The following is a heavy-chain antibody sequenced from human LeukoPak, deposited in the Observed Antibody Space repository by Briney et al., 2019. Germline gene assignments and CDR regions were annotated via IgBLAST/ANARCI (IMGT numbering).Heavy chain of an antibody. V-gene: IGHV3-7*03. D-gene: IGHD2-21*02. Sequence: GGSLRLSCAASGFTFSSFWMTWVRQAPGKGLEWVANIKPDGSEKYYVDSVEGRFTISRDNAKNSLYLQMNSLRVEDTAVYYCARDCGSDCSQAFDIWGQGTMVTVSS. CDR3: ARDCGSDCSQAFDI. J-gene: IGHJ3*02. CDR1: GFTFSSFW. CDR2: IKPDGSEK.